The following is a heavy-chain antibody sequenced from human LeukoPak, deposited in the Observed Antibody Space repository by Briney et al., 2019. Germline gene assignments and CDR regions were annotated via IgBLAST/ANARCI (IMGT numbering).Heavy chain of an antibody. J-gene: IGHJ4*02. D-gene: IGHD3-9*01. CDR2: IIPIFGTA. Sequence: SVKVSCKASGGTFSSYAISWVRQAPGQGLEWMGGIIPIFGTANYAQKFQGRVTITADESTSTAYMELSSLRSGDTAVYYCASYYDILTGYECWGQGTLVTVSS. CDR3: ASYYDILTGYEC. V-gene: IGHV1-69*13. CDR1: GGTFSSYA.